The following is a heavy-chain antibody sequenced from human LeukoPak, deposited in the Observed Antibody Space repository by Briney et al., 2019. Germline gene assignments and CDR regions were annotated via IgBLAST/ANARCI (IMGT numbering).Heavy chain of an antibody. V-gene: IGHV3-48*02. Sequence: PGGSLRLSCAASGFTVSSNYMTWVRQAPGKGLEWVSYISSSSSTIYYADSVKGRFTISRDNAKNSLYLQMNSLRDEDTAVYYCARESSGWYGLMDYWGQGTLVTVSS. J-gene: IGHJ4*02. CDR1: GFTVSSNY. CDR3: ARESSGWYGLMDY. D-gene: IGHD6-19*01. CDR2: ISSSSSTI.